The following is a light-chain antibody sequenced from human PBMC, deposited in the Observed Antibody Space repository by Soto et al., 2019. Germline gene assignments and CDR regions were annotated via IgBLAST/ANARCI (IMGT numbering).Light chain of an antibody. Sequence: EIVLTQSPGSLSLSPGERATLSCRASQSLSSSYLAWYQQKFGQAPRLLIYGASSRATGIPDRFSGSGSGTHFTLTISRLEPEDFAVYYCQQCGGSPYTFGQGTKLQIK. CDR3: QQCGGSPYT. V-gene: IGKV3-20*01. CDR2: GAS. CDR1: QSLSSSY. J-gene: IGKJ2*01.